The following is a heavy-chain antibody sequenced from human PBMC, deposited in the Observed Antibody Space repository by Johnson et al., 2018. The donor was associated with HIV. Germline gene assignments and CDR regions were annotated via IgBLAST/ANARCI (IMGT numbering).Heavy chain of an antibody. Sequence: QMLLVESGGGLVKPGGSLRLSCVISGFTLSDYYMSWIRQAPGKGLEWVSYISSSGTIIYYADSVKGRFTISRDNSKNTLYLQMNSLRAEDTAVYYCARDRVITFGGVIGRGAFDIWGQGTMVTVSS. J-gene: IGHJ3*02. CDR1: GFTLSDYY. D-gene: IGHD3-16*02. CDR2: ISSSGTII. CDR3: ARDRVITFGGVIGRGAFDI. V-gene: IGHV3-11*04.